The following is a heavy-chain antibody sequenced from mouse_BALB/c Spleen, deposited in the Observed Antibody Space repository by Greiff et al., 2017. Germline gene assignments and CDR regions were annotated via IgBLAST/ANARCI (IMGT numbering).Heavy chain of an antibody. J-gene: IGHJ3*01. CDR1: GYTFSSYW. CDR2: ILPGSGST. Sequence: QVQLQQSGAELMKPGASVKISCKATGYTFSSYWIEWVKQRPGHGLEWIGEILPGSGSTNYNEKFKGKATFTADTSSNTAYMQLSSLTSEDSAVYYCARRESYGPFAYWGQGTLVTVSA. D-gene: IGHD1-1*02. CDR3: ARRESYGPFAY. V-gene: IGHV1-9*01.